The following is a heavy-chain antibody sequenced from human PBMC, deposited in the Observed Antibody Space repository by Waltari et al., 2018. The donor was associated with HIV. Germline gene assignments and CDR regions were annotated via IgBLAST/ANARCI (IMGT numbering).Heavy chain of an antibody. J-gene: IGHJ4*02. V-gene: IGHV3-30*18. Sequence: GESGGGVVQPGRSLRLSCAASGFTFSSYGMHWVRQAPGKGLEWVAVIWYDGSNKYYADSVKGRFTISRDNSKNTLYLQMNSLRAEDTAMYYCAKPGGHNPYDFWSGYFDYWGQGTLVTVSS. D-gene: IGHD3-3*01. CDR1: GFTFSSYG. CDR3: AKPGGHNPYDFWSGYFDY. CDR2: IWYDGSNK.